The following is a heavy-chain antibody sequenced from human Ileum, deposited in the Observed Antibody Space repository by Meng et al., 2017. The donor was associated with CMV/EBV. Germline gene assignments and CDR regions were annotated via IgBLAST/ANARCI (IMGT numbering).Heavy chain of an antibody. V-gene: IGHV3-33*06. CDR3: AKDTTHFGIVVIDAFDI. CDR1: GFTFSSYG. J-gene: IGHJ3*02. D-gene: IGHD3-22*01. CDR2: IWYDGSNK. Sequence: GGSLRLSCAASGFTFSSYGMHWVRQAPGKGLEWVAVIWYDGSNKYYADSVKGRFTISRDNSKNTLYLQMNSLRAEDTAVYYCAKDTTHFGIVVIDAFDIWGQGTMVTVSS.